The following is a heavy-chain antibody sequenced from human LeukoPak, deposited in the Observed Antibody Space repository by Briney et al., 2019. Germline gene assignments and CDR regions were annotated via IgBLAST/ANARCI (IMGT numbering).Heavy chain of an antibody. CDR3: ATKQWLAPPPDS. V-gene: IGHV3-74*01. CDR2: INTDGTVT. J-gene: IGHJ4*02. CDR1: GFTFSKYW. D-gene: IGHD6-19*01. Sequence: PGGSLRLSCAASGFTFSKYWMLWVRQAPGKGLESVSRINTDGTVTTYADSVKGRFTVSRGNADNTMFLQTNSVRDEDTAVYYCATKQWLAPPPDSWGQGTPVTVSS.